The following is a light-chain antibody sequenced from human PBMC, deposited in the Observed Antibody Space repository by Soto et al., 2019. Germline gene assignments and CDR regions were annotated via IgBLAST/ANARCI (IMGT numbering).Light chain of an antibody. J-gene: IGKJ3*01. CDR1: QSVSAN. Sequence: EIVLTQSPATLSVSPGETSTLSCRASQSVSANLAWYQLKPGQAPRLLIYGATTSAAGFPGKLSGSGSGTEFTLTITCLQSEDSAVYYCQQYDNWPTFGPGTKVDIK. CDR3: QQYDNWPT. V-gene: IGKV3-15*01. CDR2: GAT.